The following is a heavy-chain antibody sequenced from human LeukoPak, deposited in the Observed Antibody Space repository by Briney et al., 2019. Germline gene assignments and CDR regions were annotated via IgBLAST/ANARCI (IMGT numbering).Heavy chain of an antibody. Sequence: GGSLRLSCAASAFTFSSYSMNWVRQAPGKGLEWVSSISSSSNYIYYADSMKGRFTISRDNAKNSLYPQMNSLRAEDTAVYYCARWARYSGSYDVNDYWGEGTLVTVSS. CDR2: ISSSSNYI. V-gene: IGHV3-21*01. CDR3: ARWARYSGSYDVNDY. D-gene: IGHD1-26*01. CDR1: AFTFSSYS. J-gene: IGHJ4*02.